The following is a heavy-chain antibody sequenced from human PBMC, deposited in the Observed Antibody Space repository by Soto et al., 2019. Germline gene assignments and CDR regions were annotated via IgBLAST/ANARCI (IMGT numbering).Heavy chain of an antibody. J-gene: IGHJ6*02. CDR1: GGSFSGYS. D-gene: IGHD2-15*01. Sequence: GNLSITCAVHGGSFSGYSWSWVRQPPGKGLEWIWEINHSGSTNYSPSLKSRVTRSLDTSKNQFSRKLSSVAAADTAVYSCARGGHGICGRCYADYCDDMDVWAQGSTVPVS. CDR3: ARGGHGICGRCYADYCDDMDV. CDR2: INHSGST. V-gene: IGHV4-34*01.